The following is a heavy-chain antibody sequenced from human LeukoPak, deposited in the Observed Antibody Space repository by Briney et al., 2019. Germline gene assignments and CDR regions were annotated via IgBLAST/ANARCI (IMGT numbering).Heavy chain of an antibody. J-gene: IGHJ4*02. V-gene: IGHV1-18*01. CDR2: ISAYSGNT. D-gene: IGHD3-22*01. CDR3: ARDVHSSGYYDNDY. CDR1: GYSFTTYG. Sequence: GASVKVSCKESGYSFTTYGISWVRQAPGQGLQWMGWISAYSGNTNYAQKLQGRVTMTIDISTSTAYMELRSLRSDDTAVYYCARDVHSSGYYDNDYWGQGTLVTVSS.